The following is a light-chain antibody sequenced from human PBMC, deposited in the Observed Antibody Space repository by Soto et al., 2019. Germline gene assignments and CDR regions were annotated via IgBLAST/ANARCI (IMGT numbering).Light chain of an antibody. J-gene: IGKJ4*01. CDR1: QGLSSW. V-gene: IGKV1-12*01. Sequence: DIQMTQSPSSVSASVGDRVTITCRASQGLSSWVAWYQQKPGKAPKLLIYAASSLQPGVPSRFSGSGSGTDFTLTISSLQPEDFAAYFCHQADSFPPLTFGGGTKVDIK. CDR3: HQADSFPPLT. CDR2: AAS.